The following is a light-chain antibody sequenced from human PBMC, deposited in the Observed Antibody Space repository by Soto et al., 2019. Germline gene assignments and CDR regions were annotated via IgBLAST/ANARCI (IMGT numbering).Light chain of an antibody. CDR3: NSYTGSSTYV. CDR2: EVS. V-gene: IGLV2-18*02. CDR1: SSDVGSYNR. Sequence: QSVLTQPPSVSGSPGQSVAISCTGTSSDVGSYNRVSWYQQPPGAAPKLMIYEVSNRPSGVPDRFSGSKSGNTASLTISGLQVEDEVDYSCNSYTGSSTYVFGPGTKDTDL. J-gene: IGLJ1*01.